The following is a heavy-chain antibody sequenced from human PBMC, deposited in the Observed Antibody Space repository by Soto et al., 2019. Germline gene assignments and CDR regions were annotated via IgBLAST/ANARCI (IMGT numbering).Heavy chain of an antibody. CDR3: AKADYDASTYYYYSGMDV. D-gene: IGHD4-17*01. CDR1: GFILTNYG. CDR2: ISYDGSNK. Sequence: QEQLLESGGGVVQPGRSLRLSCAASGFILTNYGIHWVRQAPGKGLEWVAVISYDGSNKYYADSVKGRFTISRDNSKNTLYLQMNSLRAEDTAVYYCAKADYDASTYYYYSGMDVWGQGTTVTVSS. V-gene: IGHV3-30*18. J-gene: IGHJ6*02.